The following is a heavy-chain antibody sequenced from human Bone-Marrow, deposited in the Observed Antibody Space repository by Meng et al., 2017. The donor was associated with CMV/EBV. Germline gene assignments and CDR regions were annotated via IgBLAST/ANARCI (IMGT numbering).Heavy chain of an antibody. CDR3: AHDSSGYRGWFDP. Sequence: SVKVSCKASGGTFSSYTISWVRQAPGQGLEWMGRIIPILGIANYAQKFQGRVTITADKFTSTAYMELSSLRSEDTAVYYCAHDSSGYRGWFDPWGQGTLVTVSS. J-gene: IGHJ5*02. D-gene: IGHD3-22*01. V-gene: IGHV1-69*02. CDR2: IIPILGIA. CDR1: GGTFSSYT.